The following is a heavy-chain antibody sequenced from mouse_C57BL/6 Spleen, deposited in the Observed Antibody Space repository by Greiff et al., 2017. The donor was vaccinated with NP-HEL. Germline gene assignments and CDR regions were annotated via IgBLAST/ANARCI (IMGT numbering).Heavy chain of an antibody. D-gene: IGHD2-5*01. J-gene: IGHJ2*01. CDR3: ARDRDYSNYENYFDY. CDR2: ISYDGSN. Sequence: ESGPGLVKPSQSLSLTCSVTGYSITSGYYWNWIRQFPGNKLEWMGYISYDGSNNYNPSLKNRISITRDTSKNQFFLKLNSVTTEDTATYYCARDRDYSNYENYFDYWGQGTTLTVSS. V-gene: IGHV3-6*01. CDR1: GYSITSGYY.